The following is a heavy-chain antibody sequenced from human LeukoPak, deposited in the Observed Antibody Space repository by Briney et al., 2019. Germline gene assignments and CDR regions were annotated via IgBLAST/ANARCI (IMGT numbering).Heavy chain of an antibody. Sequence: GGSLRLSCAASGFTFSSYGMHWVRQAPGKGLEWVAFIRYDGSNKYYADSVKGRFTISRDNAKNSLYLQMNSLRAEDTAVYYCARVGTIFGVVLYYFDYWGQGTLVTVSS. CDR3: ARVGTIFGVVLYYFDY. CDR1: GFTFSSYG. J-gene: IGHJ4*02. V-gene: IGHV3-30*02. CDR2: IRYDGSNK. D-gene: IGHD3-3*01.